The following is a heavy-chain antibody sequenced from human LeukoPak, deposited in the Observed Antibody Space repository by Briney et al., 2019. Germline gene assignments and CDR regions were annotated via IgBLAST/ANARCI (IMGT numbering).Heavy chain of an antibody. CDR1: GYTFTSYY. J-gene: IGHJ5*02. V-gene: IGHV1-46*01. CDR3: ARGPPYEGPAARFDP. Sequence: ASVKVSCKASGYTFTSYYMHWVRQAPGQGLEWMGIINPSGGSTSYAQKFQGRVTITRDTSASTAYMELSSLRSEDTAVYYCARGPPYEGPAARFDPWGQGILVTVSS. CDR2: INPSGGST. D-gene: IGHD2-2*01.